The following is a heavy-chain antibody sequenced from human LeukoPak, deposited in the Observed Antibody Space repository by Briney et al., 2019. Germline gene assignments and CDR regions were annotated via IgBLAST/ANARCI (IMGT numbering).Heavy chain of an antibody. Sequence: SETLSLTCTVSGGSISSGGYYWSWIRQHPGKGLEWIGYIYYSGSTYYNPSLKSRVTISVDTSKNQFSLKLSSVTAADTAVYYCAILGIQPTEYFQHWGQGTLVTVSS. J-gene: IGHJ1*01. CDR1: GGSISSGGYY. CDR2: IYYSGST. V-gene: IGHV4-31*03. CDR3: AILGIQPTEYFQH. D-gene: IGHD5-18*01.